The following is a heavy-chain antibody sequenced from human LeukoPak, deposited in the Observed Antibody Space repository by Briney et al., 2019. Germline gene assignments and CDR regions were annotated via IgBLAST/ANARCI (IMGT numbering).Heavy chain of an antibody. Sequence: TGGSLRLSCAASGFIVSSNYMNWVRQAPGKGLECVSIIYSGGATYYADSVKGRFTISRDNSKNTLYLQMNSLRAEDTAVYYCARDRNDYGDYGSYEVWGQGTLVTVSS. D-gene: IGHD4-17*01. CDR3: ARDRNDYGDYGSYEV. J-gene: IGHJ4*02. V-gene: IGHV3-53*01. CDR1: GFIVSSNY. CDR2: IYSGGAT.